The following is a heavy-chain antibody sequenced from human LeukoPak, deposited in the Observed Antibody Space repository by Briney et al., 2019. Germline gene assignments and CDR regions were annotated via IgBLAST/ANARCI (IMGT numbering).Heavy chain of an antibody. V-gene: IGHV1-46*01. CDR2: INPSGGST. J-gene: IGHJ6*04. D-gene: IGHD2-2*01. CDR1: GYTFTSYY. CDR3: ARDVVVVPAVKRYYYYGMDV. Sequence: ASVKVSCKASGYTFTSYYMHWVRQAPGQGLEWMGIINPSGGSTSYAQKFQGRVTITRDTSASTAYMELSSLRSEDTAVYYCARDVVVVPAVKRYYYYGMDVWGKGTTVTVSS.